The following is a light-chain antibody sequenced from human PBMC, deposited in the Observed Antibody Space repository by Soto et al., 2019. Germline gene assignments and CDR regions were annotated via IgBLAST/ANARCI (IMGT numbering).Light chain of an antibody. CDR2: DVT. V-gene: IGLV2-11*01. Sequence: QSALTQPRSVSGSPGQSVTISCTGTSSDVAAYNYVSWYQQHPGKVPKLMIYDVTKRPSGVPDRFSGSKSGNTASLTISGLQAEDEADYYCSSYAGSYTFVFGTGTKLTVL. CDR3: SSYAGSYTFV. CDR1: SSDVAAYNY. J-gene: IGLJ1*01.